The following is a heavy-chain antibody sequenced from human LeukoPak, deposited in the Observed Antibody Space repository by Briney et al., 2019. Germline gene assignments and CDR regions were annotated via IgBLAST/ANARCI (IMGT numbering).Heavy chain of an antibody. V-gene: IGHV3-15*01. CDR1: GFIFSRAW. D-gene: IGHD1-1*01. CDR3: TEMNDKGAFNI. CDR2: IRSNPDGGTS. Sequence: GGSLRLSCAASGFIFSRAWMSWIRQAPGKGLEWVGRIRSNPDGGTSDFNAAVRGRFTISRDDSKSTVYLQMDSLKVEDTAVYYCTEMNDKGAFNIWGQGTMVTVSS. J-gene: IGHJ3*02.